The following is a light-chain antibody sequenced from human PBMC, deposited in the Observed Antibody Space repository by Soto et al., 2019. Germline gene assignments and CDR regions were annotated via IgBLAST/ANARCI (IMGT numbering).Light chain of an antibody. CDR3: QQYGSSILT. CDR1: QSVSSSY. V-gene: IGKV3-20*01. J-gene: IGKJ4*01. Sequence: EIVLTQSPGTLSLSPGERATLSCRASQSVSSSYLAWYQQKPGQAPRLLIYGASSRATGTPDRFSGSGSRTDFTLTISRLEPEDFAVYYCQQYGSSILTFGGGTKVEIK. CDR2: GAS.